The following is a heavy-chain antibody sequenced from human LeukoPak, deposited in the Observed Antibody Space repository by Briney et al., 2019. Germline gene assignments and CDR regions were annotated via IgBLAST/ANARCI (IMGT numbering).Heavy chain of an antibody. D-gene: IGHD1-1*01. CDR3: KSGGAAPGSFDY. CDR2: IKYDGNEE. Sequence: GGSLRLSCAASGFTFSSYWMSWMRQAPGKGLEWVASIKYDGNEEYYVDSVKGRFTISRDNAKNSLYLQLNSLRVEDTAVYYCKSGGAAPGSFDYWGQGTLVTVSP. V-gene: IGHV3-7*01. CDR1: GFTFSSYW. J-gene: IGHJ4*02.